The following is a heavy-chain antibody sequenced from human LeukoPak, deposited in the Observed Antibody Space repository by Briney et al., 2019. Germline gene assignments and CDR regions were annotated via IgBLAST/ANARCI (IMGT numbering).Heavy chain of an antibody. V-gene: IGHV4-34*01. J-gene: IGHJ5*02. CDR1: GGSFSGYY. D-gene: IGHD2-2*01. Sequence: SETLSLTCAVYGGSFSGYYWSWIRQPPGKGLEWIGEINHSGSTNYNPSLKSRVTISVDPSKNQFSLKLSSVTAADTAMYYCAIHIVVVPAAKKKNWFDPSGQGTLVTVSS. CDR3: AIHIVVVPAAKKKNWFDP. CDR2: INHSGST.